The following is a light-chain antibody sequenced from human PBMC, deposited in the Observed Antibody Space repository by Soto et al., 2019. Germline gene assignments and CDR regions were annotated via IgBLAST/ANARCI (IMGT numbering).Light chain of an antibody. V-gene: IGLV2-8*01. CDR3: SSYAGSNNFV. J-gene: IGLJ1*01. Sequence: QSALTQPPSASGSPGQSVTISCTGTSSDVGGYNYVSWYQQHPGKAPKLMIYEVSERASGVPDRFSGSKSSNTASLTVSGLQAEDEADYYCSSYAGSNNFVFGTGTKLTVL. CDR1: SSDVGGYNY. CDR2: EVS.